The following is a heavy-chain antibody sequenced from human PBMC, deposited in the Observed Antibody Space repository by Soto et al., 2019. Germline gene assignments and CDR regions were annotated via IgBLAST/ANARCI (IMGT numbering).Heavy chain of an antibody. CDR1: GRTFNTYA. J-gene: IGHJ4*02. Sequence: QVQLVQSGSEMKQPGSSVQVSCQSSGRTFNTYAMNWVRQAPGQGPEWMGDISPMFGAATYAPKFQGRVTITADEPTGTSYMQLTSLTSEDTALYFCAREVQVHNPACVYWGQGTLVTVSS. D-gene: IGHD1-1*01. CDR2: ISPMFGAA. CDR3: AREVQVHNPACVY. V-gene: IGHV1-69*19.